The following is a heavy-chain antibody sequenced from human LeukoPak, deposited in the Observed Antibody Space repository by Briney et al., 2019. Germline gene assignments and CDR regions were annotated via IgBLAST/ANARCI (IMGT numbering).Heavy chain of an antibody. CDR2: ISGSGGST. D-gene: IGHD4-23*01. J-gene: IGHJ4*02. Sequence: GESLRLSCAASGFTFSSYAMSWVRQAPGKGLEWVSAISGSGGSTYYADSVKGRFTISRDNSKNTLYLQMNSLRAEDTAVYYCAKDPVSTVVREYYFDYWGQGTLVTVSS. V-gene: IGHV3-23*01. CDR1: GFTFSSYA. CDR3: AKDPVSTVVREYYFDY.